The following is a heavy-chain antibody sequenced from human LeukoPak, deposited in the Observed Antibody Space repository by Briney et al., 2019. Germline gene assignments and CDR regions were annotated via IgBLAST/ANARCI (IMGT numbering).Heavy chain of an antibody. CDR3: ARAPQCARFDY. J-gene: IGHJ4*02. D-gene: IGHD6-6*01. CDR2: IYSGGST. Sequence: PGGSLRLSCAASGFTVSSNYMSWVRQAPGKGLEWVSVIYSGGSTYYADSVKGRFTISRDNSKNTLYLQMNSLRAEDTAVYYCARAPQCARFDYWGQGTLVTVSS. CDR1: GFTVSSNY. V-gene: IGHV3-53*01.